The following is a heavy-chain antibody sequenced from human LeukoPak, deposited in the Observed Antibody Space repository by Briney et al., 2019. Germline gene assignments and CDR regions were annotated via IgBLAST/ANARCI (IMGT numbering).Heavy chain of an antibody. CDR1: GFTFSGYG. V-gene: IGHV3-33*01. CDR3: ARTLRGGKFDY. D-gene: IGHD4-23*01. J-gene: IGHJ4*02. CDR2: IWYDGSNK. Sequence: PGGSLRLSCAASGFTFSGYGMHWVRQAPGKGLEWVAVIWYDGSNKYYADSVQGRFTISRDNSKNTLYLQMNSLRVEDTALYYCARTLRGGKFDYWGQGTLVTVSS.